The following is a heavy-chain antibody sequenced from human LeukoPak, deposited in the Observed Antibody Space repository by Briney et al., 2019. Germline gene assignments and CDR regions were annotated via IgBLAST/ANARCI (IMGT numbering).Heavy chain of an antibody. CDR1: GGTFSSYA. CDR2: IIPILGIA. J-gene: IGHJ6*02. D-gene: IGHD2-2*02. V-gene: IGHV1-69*04. Sequence: SVKVSCKASGGTFSSYAISWARQAPGQGLEWMGRIIPILGIANYAQKFQGRATITADKSTSTAYMELSSLRSEDTAVYYCARVPCSSTSCYIADYYGMDVWGQGTTVTVSS. CDR3: ARVPCSSTSCYIADYYGMDV.